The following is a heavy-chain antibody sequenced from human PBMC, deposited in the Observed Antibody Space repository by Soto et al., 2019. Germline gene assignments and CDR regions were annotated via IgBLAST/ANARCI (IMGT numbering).Heavy chain of an antibody. CDR3: ARELGGCSGGSCHDY. Sequence: GGSLRLSCAASGFTFSSYAMHWVRQAPGKGLEWVAVISYDGSNKYYADSVKGRFTISRDNSKNTLYLQMNSLRAEDTAVYYCARELGGCSGGSCHDYWGQGTLVTVSS. D-gene: IGHD2-15*01. CDR2: ISYDGSNK. CDR1: GFTFSSYA. J-gene: IGHJ4*02. V-gene: IGHV3-30-3*01.